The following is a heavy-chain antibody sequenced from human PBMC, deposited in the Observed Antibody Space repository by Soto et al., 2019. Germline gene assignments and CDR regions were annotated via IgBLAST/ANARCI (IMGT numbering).Heavy chain of an antibody. CDR1: GFTFSNYD. V-gene: IGHV3-13*04. J-gene: IGHJ4*02. CDR2: IGTPGDT. Sequence: EVQLVESGGGLVQPGGSLRLSCAASGFTFSNYDFHWVRQATGKGLEWVSGIGTPGDTYYAGSVKGRFTISRENATNSLYLQMNSLSAGDTAVYYCARARGAQWFGEQVFWGLGTLVTVSP. D-gene: IGHD3-10*01. CDR3: ARARGAQWFGEQVF.